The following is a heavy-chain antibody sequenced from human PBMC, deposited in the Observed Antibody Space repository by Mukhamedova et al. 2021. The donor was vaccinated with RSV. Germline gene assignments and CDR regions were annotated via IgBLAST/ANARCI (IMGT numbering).Heavy chain of an antibody. CDR3: ARDIEGILNYYGMDV. J-gene: IGHJ6*01. CDR2: IWYDGSNK. Sequence: TFSSYGMHWVRQAPGKGLEWVVVIWYDGSNKYYADSVKGRFTISRDNSKNTLYLQMNSLRAEDTAVYYCARDIEGILNYYGMDV. V-gene: IGHV3-33*01. D-gene: IGHD2/OR15-2a*01. CDR1: TFSSYG.